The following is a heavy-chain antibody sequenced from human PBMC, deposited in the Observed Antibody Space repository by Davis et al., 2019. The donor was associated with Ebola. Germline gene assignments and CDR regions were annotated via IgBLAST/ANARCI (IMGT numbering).Heavy chain of an antibody. CDR1: GFTFSNYA. D-gene: IGHD2-2*01. V-gene: IGHV3-23*01. J-gene: IGHJ6*03. CDR2: ISGSGDNT. Sequence: PGGSLRLSCAASGFTFSNYAVTWVRQAPGKGLEWVSTISGSGDNTYYADSVKGRFTISRDNSKKKLYLQMNSLRAEDTAVYYCAKGSCISATCGYYYMDVWGRGTTVTVSS. CDR3: AKGSCISATCGYYYMDV.